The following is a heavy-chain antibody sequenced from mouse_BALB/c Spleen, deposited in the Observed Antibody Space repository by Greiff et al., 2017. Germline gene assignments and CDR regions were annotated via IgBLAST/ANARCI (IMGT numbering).Heavy chain of an antibody. D-gene: IGHD1-1*01. CDR3: ARTHSDYYGSSSYWYFDV. Sequence: VQLQQSGPGLVQPSQSLSITCTVSGFSLTSYGVHWVRQSPGKGLEWLGVIWSGGSTDYNAAFISRLSISKDNSKSQVFFKMNSLQANDTAIYYCARTHSDYYGSSSYWYFDVWGAGTTVTVSS. V-gene: IGHV2-2*02. CDR2: IWSGGST. J-gene: IGHJ1*01. CDR1: GFSLTSYG.